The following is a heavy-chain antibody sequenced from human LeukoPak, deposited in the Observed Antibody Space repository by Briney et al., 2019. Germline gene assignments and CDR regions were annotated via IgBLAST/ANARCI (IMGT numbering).Heavy chain of an antibody. J-gene: IGHJ4*02. D-gene: IGHD2-2*01. V-gene: IGHV4-39*01. Sequence: SETLSLTCTVSGGSLSSSSYYWGWIRQPPGRGLEWIGSIYYSGSTYYNPSLKSRVTISVDTSKNQFSLKLSSVTAADTAVYYCARLPIVVVPADYYFDYWGQGTLVTVSS. CDR3: ARLPIVVVPADYYFDY. CDR1: GGSLSSSSYY. CDR2: IYYSGST.